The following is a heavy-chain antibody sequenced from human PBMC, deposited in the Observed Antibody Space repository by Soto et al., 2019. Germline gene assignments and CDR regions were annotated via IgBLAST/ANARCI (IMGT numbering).Heavy chain of an antibody. CDR3: EKDMGNVLRFLAGYGMDV. CDR2: ISYDGSNK. V-gene: IGHV3-30*18. J-gene: IGHJ6*02. D-gene: IGHD3-3*01. Sequence: QVQLVESGGGVVQPGRSLRLSCAASGFTFSSYGMHWVRQAPGKGLEWVAVISYDGSNKYYADSVKGRFTISRDNSKNTLYLQMKSLRAKDTVVYYCEKDMGNVLRFLAGYGMDVWGQWTTVTVSS. CDR1: GFTFSSYG.